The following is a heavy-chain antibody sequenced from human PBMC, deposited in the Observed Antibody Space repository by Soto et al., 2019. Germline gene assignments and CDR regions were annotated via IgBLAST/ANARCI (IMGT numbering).Heavy chain of an antibody. CDR2: INHSGST. CDR1: GGSFSGYY. CDR3: ASLGDPEGLNWFDP. D-gene: IGHD2-15*01. J-gene: IGHJ5*02. V-gene: IGHV4-34*01. Sequence: SETLSLTCAVYGGSFSGYYWSWIRQPPGKGLEWIGEINHSGSTNYNPSLKSRVTISVDTSKNQFSLKLSSVTAADTAVYYCASLGDPEGLNWFDPWGQGTLVTVSS.